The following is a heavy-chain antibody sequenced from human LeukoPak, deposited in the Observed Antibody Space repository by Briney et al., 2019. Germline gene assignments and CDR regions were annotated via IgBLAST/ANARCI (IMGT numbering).Heavy chain of an antibody. CDR2: IYYSGSTKYT. V-gene: IGHV4-59*08. CDR1: GGSISSYY. D-gene: IGHD3-3*01. Sequence: SETLSLTYTVSGGSISSYYWSWNRQPPGKGREWIGYIYYSGSTKYTKYNPSLKSRVTISVDTSKNQFSLKLSSVTAADTAVYYCARHGVLRFLEWLSSFDYWGQGTLVTVSS. J-gene: IGHJ4*02. CDR3: ARHGVLRFLEWLSSFDY.